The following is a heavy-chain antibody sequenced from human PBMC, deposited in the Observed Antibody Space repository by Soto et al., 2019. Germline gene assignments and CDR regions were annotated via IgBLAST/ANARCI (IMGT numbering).Heavy chain of an antibody. V-gene: IGHV4-31*03. J-gene: IGHJ4*02. CDR3: ARSGYSYGPNPLLY. CDR1: GGSISRCGYY. Sequence: QVQLQESGPGLVKPSQTLSLTCTFSGGSISRCGYYWSWIRPHPGKGLEWIGYIYYSGSTYYNPSLKSRVTISVDTSKNQFSLKLSSVTAADTAVYYCARSGYSYGPNPLLYWGQGTLVTVSS. CDR2: IYYSGST. D-gene: IGHD5-18*01.